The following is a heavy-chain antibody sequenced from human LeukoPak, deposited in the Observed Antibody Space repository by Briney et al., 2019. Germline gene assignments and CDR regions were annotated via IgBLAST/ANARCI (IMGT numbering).Heavy chain of an antibody. CDR3: VRDIELST. D-gene: IGHD5-12*01. CDR2: ISSIGGST. V-gene: IGHV3-23*01. Sequence: GGSLRLSCAASGFTFSSYAMSWVRQAPGKGLEWVSGISSIGGSTFYADSVKGRFTISRDNSKKTVFLHMTSLRVEDTAIYYCVRDIELSTWGLGTLVTVSS. CDR1: GFTFSSYA. J-gene: IGHJ3*01.